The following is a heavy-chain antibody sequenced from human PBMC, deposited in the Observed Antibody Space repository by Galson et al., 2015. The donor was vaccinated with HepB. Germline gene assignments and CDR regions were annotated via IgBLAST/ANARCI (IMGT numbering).Heavy chain of an antibody. CDR2: IYHTGNT. CDR1: GASVRRSGYF. V-gene: IGHV4-39*07. Sequence: SETLSLTCNVSGASVRRSGYFWGWLRQAPGKGLEWIGEIYHTGNTYYNPSLKSRVTISMDTSSDQFSLKLRSVTAADTAVYYCARRLALPPPPTYETWTSPLGVEAFAIWGQGTMVTVS. D-gene: IGHD3/OR15-3a*01. CDR3: ARRLALPPPPTYETWTSPLGVEAFAI. J-gene: IGHJ3*02.